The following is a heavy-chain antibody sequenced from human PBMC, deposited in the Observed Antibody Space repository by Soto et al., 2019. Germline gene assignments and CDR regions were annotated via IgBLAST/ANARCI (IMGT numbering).Heavy chain of an antibody. D-gene: IGHD3-10*01. J-gene: IGHJ4*02. V-gene: IGHV1-18*04. CDR2: ISAYNGNT. CDR1: GYTFTSYG. Sequence: ASVKVSCKASGYTFTSYGISWVRQAPVQVLEWMVCISAYNGNTNYAQKLQGRVTMTTDTSTSTAYMELRSLRSDDTAVYYCARDLSVRGVITYDCWGQGTTVTVSS. CDR3: ARDLSVRGVITYDC.